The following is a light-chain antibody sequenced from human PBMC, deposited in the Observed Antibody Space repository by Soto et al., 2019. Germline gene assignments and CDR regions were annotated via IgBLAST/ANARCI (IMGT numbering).Light chain of an antibody. Sequence: EIVIRHSTATLSLSPGDRATLSSTASPGVSSYSACYQQTPGQAPMLIIYDASNRATGTPARFSSSGSRTDITLTISILAPEDFIFYYCQQRSKWPITFGQGTRLEI. CDR3: QQRSKWPIT. V-gene: IGKV3-11*01. CDR2: DAS. CDR1: PGVSSY. J-gene: IGKJ5*01.